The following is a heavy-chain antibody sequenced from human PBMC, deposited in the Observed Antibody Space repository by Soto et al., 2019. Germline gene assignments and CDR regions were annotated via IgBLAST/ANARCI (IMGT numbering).Heavy chain of an antibody. CDR1: GDIFTSYG. Sequence: QVQLVQSGAEVKKPGASVKVSCKASGDIFTSYGISWVRQAPGQGLEWMRWLSAYNGNTNYAQKFQGRVTMTTDTSTSTGYMELRSLRSDDTAVYYCARDQESSTMIVGGTWGQGTLVTVSS. D-gene: IGHD3-22*01. CDR2: LSAYNGNT. J-gene: IGHJ5*02. V-gene: IGHV1-18*01. CDR3: ARDQESSTMIVGGT.